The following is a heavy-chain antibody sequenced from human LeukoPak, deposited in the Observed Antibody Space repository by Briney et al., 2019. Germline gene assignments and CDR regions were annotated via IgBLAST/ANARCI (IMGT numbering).Heavy chain of an antibody. CDR3: ARDPGPIFGVVINPGGFDP. J-gene: IGHJ5*02. CDR1: GGSISSGGYY. CDR2: IYYSGST. D-gene: IGHD3-3*01. V-gene: IGHV4-31*03. Sequence: PSETLSLTCTVSGGSISSGGYYWSWIRQHPGTGLEWIGYIYYSGSTYYNPSLKSRVTISVDTSKNQFSLKLSSVTAADTAVYYCARDPGPIFGVVINPGGFDPWGQGTLVTVSS.